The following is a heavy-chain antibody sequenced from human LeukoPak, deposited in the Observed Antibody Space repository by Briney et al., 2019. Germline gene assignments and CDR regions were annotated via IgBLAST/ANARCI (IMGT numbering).Heavy chain of an antibody. J-gene: IGHJ4*02. D-gene: IGHD3-3*01. CDR3: ARAVGDDFWSGYYTGGYFDY. CDR2: MNPNSGNT. CDR1: GYTFTSYD. Sequence: ASVKVSCKASGYTFTSYDINWVRQATGQGLEWMGWMNPNSGNTGYAQKFQGRVTMTRNTSISTAYMELSSLRSEDTAVYYCARAVGDDFWSGYYTGGYFDYWGQGTLVTVSS. V-gene: IGHV1-8*01.